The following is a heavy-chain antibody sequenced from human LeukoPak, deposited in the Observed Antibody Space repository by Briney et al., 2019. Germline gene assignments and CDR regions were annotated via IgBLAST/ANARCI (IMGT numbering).Heavy chain of an antibody. Sequence: GGSLRLSCAASGFTFSSYGMHWVRQAPGKGLEWVAVISYDGSNKYYADSVKGRFTISRDNSKNTLYLQMNSLRAEDTAVYYCAKDHTSSALDYWGQGTLVTVSS. J-gene: IGHJ4*02. D-gene: IGHD6-13*01. CDR3: AKDHTSSALDY. CDR1: GFTFSSYG. V-gene: IGHV3-30*18. CDR2: ISYDGSNK.